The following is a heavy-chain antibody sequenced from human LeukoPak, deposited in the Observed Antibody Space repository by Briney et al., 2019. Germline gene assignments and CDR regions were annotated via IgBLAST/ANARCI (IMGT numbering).Heavy chain of an antibody. CDR3: ARMWFGELSTFDP. D-gene: IGHD3-10*01. Sequence: PGGSLRLSCAASGFTLSSNWMHWVRQAPGKGLVWVSRISSDGSTTIYADSVKGRFTISRDNAKNTLYLQMNSLRAEDTAVYYCARMWFGELSTFDPWGQGTLVTVSS. V-gene: IGHV3-74*01. CDR1: GFTLSSNW. CDR2: ISSDGSTT. J-gene: IGHJ5*02.